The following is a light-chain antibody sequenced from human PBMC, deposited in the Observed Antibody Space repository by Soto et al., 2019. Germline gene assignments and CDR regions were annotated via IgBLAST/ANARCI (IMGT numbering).Light chain of an antibody. V-gene: IGKV1-27*01. Sequence: DIQMTQSPSSLSASVGDRVTITCRASQGISNYLAWYQQKPGKVPKLLIYAASTLQSGVPSRFSGSGSGADFTLTISSLQPEDVPNYYRPKSNGAPRTFGQGTKVEIK. J-gene: IGKJ1*01. CDR1: QGISNY. CDR2: AAS. CDR3: PKSNGAPRT.